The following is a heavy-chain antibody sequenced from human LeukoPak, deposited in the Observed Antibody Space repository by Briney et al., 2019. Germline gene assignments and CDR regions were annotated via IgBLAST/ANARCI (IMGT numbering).Heavy chain of an antibody. CDR3: ARALYYYDSNGYCVYYFDY. Sequence: SETLSLTCTVSGGSISSYYWSWIRQPPGKGLEWIGYIYYSGSTNYNPSLKSRVTISADTSKNQFSLKLSSVTAADTAVYYCARALYYYDSNGYCVYYFDYWGQGTLVTVSS. D-gene: IGHD3-22*01. V-gene: IGHV4-59*01. J-gene: IGHJ4*02. CDR2: IYYSGST. CDR1: GGSISSYY.